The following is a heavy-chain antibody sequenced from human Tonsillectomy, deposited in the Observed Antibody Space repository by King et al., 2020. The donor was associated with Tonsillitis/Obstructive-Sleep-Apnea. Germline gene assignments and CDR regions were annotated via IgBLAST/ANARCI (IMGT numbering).Heavy chain of an antibody. D-gene: IGHD2-2*02. CDR3: TTSYCSSTSCYKFDY. CDR1: GFTFSNAW. J-gene: IGHJ4*02. Sequence: VQLVESGGGLVKPGGSLRLSCAASGFTFSNAWMSWVRQAPGKGLEWVGRIKSKTDGGTTDYAAPVKGRFTISRDVSKNTLDLQMKSLKTEDTAVYYCTTSYCSSTSCYKFDYWGQGTLVTVSS. CDR2: IKSKTDGGTT. V-gene: IGHV3-15*01.